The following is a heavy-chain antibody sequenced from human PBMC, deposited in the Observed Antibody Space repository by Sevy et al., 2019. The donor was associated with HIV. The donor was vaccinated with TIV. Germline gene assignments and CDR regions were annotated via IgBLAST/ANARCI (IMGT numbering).Heavy chain of an antibody. J-gene: IGHJ6*02. D-gene: IGHD2-15*01. CDR1: GFTFDSYA. CDR3: SRYCIGGSCLQHGMDV. V-gene: IGHV3-23*01. Sequence: GGSLRLSCVASGFTFDSYAMSWVRQAPGKGLQWVSVVSGSGGSTYYAESVKGRFTISRDNSKNTMYLQMNSLRAEDTAVYYCSRYCIGGSCLQHGMDVWGQGATVTVSS. CDR2: VSGSGGST.